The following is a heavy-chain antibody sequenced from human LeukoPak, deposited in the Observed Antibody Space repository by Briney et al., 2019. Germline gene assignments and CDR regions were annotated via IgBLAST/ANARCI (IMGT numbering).Heavy chain of an antibody. CDR2: IYYSGST. CDR1: GGSISSGDYY. CDR3: ARQPFSYCSSTSCYSMFGLPDYYGMDV. V-gene: IGHV4-30-4*01. J-gene: IGHJ6*02. D-gene: IGHD2-2*02. Sequence: SETLSLTCTVSGGSISSGDYYRSWIRQPPGKGLEWIGYIYYSGSTYYNPSLKGRVTISVDTSKNQFSLKLSSVTAADTAVYYCARQPFSYCSSTSCYSMFGLPDYYGMDVWGQGTTVTVSS.